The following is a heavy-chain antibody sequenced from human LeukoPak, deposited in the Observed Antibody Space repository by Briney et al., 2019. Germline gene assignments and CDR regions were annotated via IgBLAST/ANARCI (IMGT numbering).Heavy chain of an antibody. CDR2: IYHSGST. Sequence: PSQTLSLTCTVSGGSISSGGYYWSWIRQPPGKGLEWIGYIYHSGSTYYNPSLKSRVTISVDRSKNQFSLKLSSVTAADTAVYYCARVVPTSFDYWGQGTLVTVSS. CDR1: GGSISSGGYY. J-gene: IGHJ4*02. CDR3: ARVVPTSFDY. V-gene: IGHV4-30-2*01. D-gene: IGHD1-26*01.